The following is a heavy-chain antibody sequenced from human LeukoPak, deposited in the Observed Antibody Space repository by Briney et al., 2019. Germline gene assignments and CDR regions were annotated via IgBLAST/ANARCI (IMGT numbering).Heavy chain of an antibody. CDR1: GFTFSSYG. Sequence: GGSLRLSCAASGFTFSSYGMHWVRQAPGKGLEWVAVIWYDGSNKYYADSVKGRFTISRDNSKNTLYLQMNSLRAEDTAVYYCARDDEMYAASDIWGQGTMVTVSS. CDR3: ARDDEMYAASDI. J-gene: IGHJ3*02. CDR2: IWYDGSNK. D-gene: IGHD2-8*01. V-gene: IGHV3-33*01.